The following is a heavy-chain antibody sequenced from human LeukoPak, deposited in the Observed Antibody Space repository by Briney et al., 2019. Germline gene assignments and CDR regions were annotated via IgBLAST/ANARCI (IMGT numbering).Heavy chain of an antibody. Sequence: ASVKVSCKASGYTFTSYAMHWVRQAPGQRLEWMGWINAGNGNTKYSQKFQGRVTITRDTSASTAYMELSSLRSEDTAVYYCARDPTSSSWYGRDAFDIWGQGTMVTVSS. V-gene: IGHV1-3*01. CDR1: GYTFTSYA. D-gene: IGHD6-13*01. CDR3: ARDPTSSSWYGRDAFDI. CDR2: INAGNGNT. J-gene: IGHJ3*02.